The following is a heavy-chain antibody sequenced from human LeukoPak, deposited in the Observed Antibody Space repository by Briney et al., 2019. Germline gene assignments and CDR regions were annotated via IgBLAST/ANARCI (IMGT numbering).Heavy chain of an antibody. J-gene: IGHJ1*01. D-gene: IGHD3-22*01. V-gene: IGHV1-18*01. Sequence: ASVKVSCKASGYRFTSYGIAWLRQAPGQGLEWMGWIAAYNLQTNYPQTLQDRVTLTIETRTDTAYMELRRLSSDDTAVYYCARALKWETYYDGEVYHDLWGQGTLVTVSA. CDR2: IAAYNLQT. CDR3: ARALKWETYYDGEVYHDL. CDR1: GYRFTSYG.